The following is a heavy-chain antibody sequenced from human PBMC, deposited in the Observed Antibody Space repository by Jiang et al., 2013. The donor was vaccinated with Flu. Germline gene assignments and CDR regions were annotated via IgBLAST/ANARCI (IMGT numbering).Heavy chain of an antibody. Sequence: QTLSLTCAISGDSVSSNSATWSWIRQSPSRGLEWLGRAYYRSKWYYDYAVSVKSRITINPDTSRNQFSLQLNSVTPEDTAVYYCAGFHSYFDSWGQGTLVTVSS. CDR2: AYYRSKWYY. V-gene: IGHV6-1*01. J-gene: IGHJ4*02. CDR3: AGFHSYFDS. CDR1: GDSVSSNSAT.